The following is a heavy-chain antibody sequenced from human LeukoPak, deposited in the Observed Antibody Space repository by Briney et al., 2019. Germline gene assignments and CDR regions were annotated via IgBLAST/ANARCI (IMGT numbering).Heavy chain of an antibody. D-gene: IGHD3-10*01. J-gene: IGHJ4*02. CDR2: INPDSGGT. Sequence: ASVKVSCKASGYTFTGYYMHWVRQAPGQGLEWMGWINPDSGGTNYAQKFQGRVTMTRDTSISTAYMELSRLRSDDTAVYYCARWRGLLWFGELLEGDYWGQGTLVTVSS. V-gene: IGHV1-2*02. CDR1: GYTFTGYY. CDR3: ARWRGLLWFGELLEGDY.